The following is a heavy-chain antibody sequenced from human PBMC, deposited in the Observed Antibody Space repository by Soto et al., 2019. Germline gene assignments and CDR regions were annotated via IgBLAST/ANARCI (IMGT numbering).Heavy chain of an antibody. V-gene: IGHV3-74*01. CDR2: INSDGSST. CDR3: ARVGVAKAANPQYYYYFMDV. Sequence: GGSLRLSCAASGFTFSSYWMHWVRQAPGKGLVWVSRINSDGSSTSYADSVKGRFTISRDNAKNTLYLQMNSLRAEDTAVYYCARVGVAKAANPQYYYYFMDVWGKGTTVTVSS. D-gene: IGHD2-15*01. J-gene: IGHJ6*03. CDR1: GFTFSSYW.